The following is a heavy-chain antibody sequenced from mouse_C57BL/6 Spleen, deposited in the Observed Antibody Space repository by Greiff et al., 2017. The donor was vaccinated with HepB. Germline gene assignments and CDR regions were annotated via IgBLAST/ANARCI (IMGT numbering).Heavy chain of an antibody. CDR1: GYTFTDYN. J-gene: IGHJ4*01. V-gene: IGHV1-18*01. D-gene: IGHD1-1*01. Sequence: VQLQQSGPELVKPGASVKIPCKASGYTFTDYNMDWVKQSHGKSLEWIGDINPNNGGTIYNQKFKGKATLTVDKSSSTAYMELRSLTSEDTAVYYCARGGYGSSYPYYAMDYWGQGTSVTVSS. CDR2: INPNNGGT. CDR3: ARGGYGSSYPYYAMDY.